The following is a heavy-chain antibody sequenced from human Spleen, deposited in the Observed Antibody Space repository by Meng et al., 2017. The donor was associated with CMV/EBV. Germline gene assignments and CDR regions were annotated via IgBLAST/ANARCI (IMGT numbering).Heavy chain of an antibody. Sequence: GGSLRLSCAASGFTFDDYGMSWVRQAPGKGLEWVSFISSSGSTMYYADSVKGRFTISRDNAKDSLYLQMNSLRAEDTAVYYCARAGSGYYYYFDYWGQGTLVTVSS. V-gene: IGHV3-48*03. CDR3: ARAGSGYYYYFDY. J-gene: IGHJ4*02. D-gene: IGHD3-22*01. CDR2: ISSSGSTM. CDR1: GFTFDDYG.